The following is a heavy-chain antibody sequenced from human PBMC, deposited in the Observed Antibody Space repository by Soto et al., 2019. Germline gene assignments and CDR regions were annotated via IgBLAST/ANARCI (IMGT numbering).Heavy chain of an antibody. J-gene: IGHJ3*02. CDR1: GFTFSSYA. CDR3: AKLLWFGELAGFDI. D-gene: IGHD3-10*01. CDR2: ISGSGGIT. Sequence: EVQLLESGGGLVQPGGSLRLSCAASGFTFSSYAMSCVRQAPGKGLEWVSAISGSGGITHYADSVKGRFTISRDNSKNTLYLQMNSLRAEDTAVYYCAKLLWFGELAGFDIWGQGTMVTVSS. V-gene: IGHV3-23*01.